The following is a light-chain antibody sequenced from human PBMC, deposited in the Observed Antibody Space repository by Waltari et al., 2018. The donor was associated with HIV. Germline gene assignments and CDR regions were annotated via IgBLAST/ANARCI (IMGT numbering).Light chain of an antibody. V-gene: IGLV2-23*02. CDR2: EVT. CDR1: SNDVGYYNL. CDR3: CSYAGSGTWV. J-gene: IGLJ3*02. Sequence: QSALTQPASVSGSPGQSITISCAGASNDVGYYNLVSWYQQHPGKAPKLTIYEVTKRPSGDSNRFSGAKSGNMASLTISGLQGEDEADYYCCSYAGSGTWVFGGGTKVTVL.